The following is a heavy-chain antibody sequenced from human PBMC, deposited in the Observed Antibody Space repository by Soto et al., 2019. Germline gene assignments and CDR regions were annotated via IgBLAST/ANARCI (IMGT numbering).Heavy chain of an antibody. CDR2: IYYSGST. D-gene: IGHD2-15*01. Sequence: PSETLSLTCTVSGGSISSSNYYWGWIRQPPGKGLEWIGSIYYSGSTYYNPSLKSRITISVDTSKNQFSLKLSSVTAADTALYYCASSGYCSGGTCHPYYFDYWGQGTLVT. CDR3: ASSGYCSGGTCHPYYFDY. J-gene: IGHJ4*02. CDR1: GGSISSSNYY. V-gene: IGHV4-39*01.